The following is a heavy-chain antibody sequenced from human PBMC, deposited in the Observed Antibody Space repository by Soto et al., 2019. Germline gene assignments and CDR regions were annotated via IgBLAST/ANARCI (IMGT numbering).Heavy chain of an antibody. CDR3: ARDDLDYGDLSVQGWGGNFDY. V-gene: IGHV3-30-3*01. CDR2: ISYDGSNK. J-gene: IGHJ4*02. Sequence: GGSLRLSCAASGFTFSSYAMHWVRQAPGKGLEWVAVISYDGSNKYYADSVKGRFTISRDNFKNTLYLQMNSLRAEDTAVYYCARDDLDYGDLSVQGWGGNFDYWGQGTLVTVSS. D-gene: IGHD4-17*01. CDR1: GFTFSSYA.